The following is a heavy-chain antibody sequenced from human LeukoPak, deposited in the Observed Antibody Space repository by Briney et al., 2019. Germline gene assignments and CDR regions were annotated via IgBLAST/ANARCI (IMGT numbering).Heavy chain of an antibody. CDR1: GCTFSSYY. Sequence: AETLTLTCTVSGCTFSSYYWSWIRQPPGKGLEWIGYIYYSGSSNYNPSLKSRVTISVDTSKNQLCLKLSSVTAADTAVYYCAKQIYDDIWGSYRYSTTYWFDRWGEGTLVTVSS. V-gene: IGHV4-59*08. CDR3: AKQIYDDIWGSYRYSTTYWFDR. J-gene: IGHJ5*02. CDR2: IYYSGSS. D-gene: IGHD3-16*02.